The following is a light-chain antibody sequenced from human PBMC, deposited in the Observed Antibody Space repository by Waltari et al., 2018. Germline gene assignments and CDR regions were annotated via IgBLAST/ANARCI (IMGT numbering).Light chain of an antibody. CDR1: QSVSRY. Sequence: EIVLTQSPGTLSLSPGERATPSCRASQSVSRYLAWYQQKPGQAPRLHIYDASTRATDIPDMFSGSGSGTDFSLTISRLEPEDFAVYYCQKYVSLPATFGQGTKVEVK. V-gene: IGKV3-20*01. CDR2: DAS. J-gene: IGKJ1*01. CDR3: QKYVSLPAT.